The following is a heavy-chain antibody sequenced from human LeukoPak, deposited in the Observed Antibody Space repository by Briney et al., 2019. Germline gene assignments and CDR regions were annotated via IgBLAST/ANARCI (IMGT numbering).Heavy chain of an antibody. J-gene: IGHJ4*02. CDR3: ARGGTYYYDSSGYYYPFDY. CDR1: GFTFSSYA. Sequence: PGGSLRLSCAASGFTFSSYAMSWVRQAPGKGLEWVSAISGSGGSTYYADSVKGRFTISRDNSKNTLYLQMNSLRAEDTAVYYCARGGTYYYDSSGYYYPFDYWGQGTLVTVSS. D-gene: IGHD3-22*01. V-gene: IGHV3-23*01. CDR2: ISGSGGST.